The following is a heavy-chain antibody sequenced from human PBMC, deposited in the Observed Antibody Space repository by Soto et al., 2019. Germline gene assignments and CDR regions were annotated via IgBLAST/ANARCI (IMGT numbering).Heavy chain of an antibody. J-gene: IGHJ4*02. CDR1: GISVSTSDYY. Sequence: PSETLSLTCTVSGISVSTSDYYWGWVRQPPGKGLDWIGNIYYSGSTFYNPSLRSRVTLSVDTSKNQFSLRLNSVTVADTAVYFCAGFVVPASRNSDFDYWGRGTLVTV. D-gene: IGHD2-15*01. V-gene: IGHV4-39*01. CDR3: AGFVVPASRNSDFDY. CDR2: IYYSGST.